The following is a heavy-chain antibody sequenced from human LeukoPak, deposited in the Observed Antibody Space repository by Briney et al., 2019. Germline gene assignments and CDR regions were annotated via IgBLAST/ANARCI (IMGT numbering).Heavy chain of an antibody. CDR3: ARDQYSSSSYYMDV. CDR2: IYHSGST. V-gene: IGHV4-30-2*01. D-gene: IGHD6-6*01. J-gene: IGHJ6*03. Sequence: PSQTLSLTCTVSGGSISSGGYYWSWIRQPPGRGLEWIGYIYHSGSTYYNPSLKSRATISVDRSKNQFSLKLRSVTAADTAAYYCARDQYSSSSYYMDVWGKGTTVTVSS. CDR1: GGSISSGGYY.